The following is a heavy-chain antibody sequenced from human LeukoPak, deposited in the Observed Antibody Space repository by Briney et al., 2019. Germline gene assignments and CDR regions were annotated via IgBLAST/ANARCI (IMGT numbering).Heavy chain of an antibody. V-gene: IGHV3-21*01. CDR3: VKVDT. D-gene: IGHD5-18*01. J-gene: IGHJ4*02. Sequence: GGSLRLSCAASGFTFNSYTMNWVRQAPGKGLEWVSSISSNSSYIYYADSVKGRFTISRDNSKNTLYLQMDSLSAEDTAVYYCVKVDTWGQGTLVTVSS. CDR2: ISSNSSYI. CDR1: GFTFNSYT.